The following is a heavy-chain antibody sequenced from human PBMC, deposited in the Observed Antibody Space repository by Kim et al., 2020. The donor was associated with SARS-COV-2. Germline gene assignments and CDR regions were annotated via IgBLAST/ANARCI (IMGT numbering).Heavy chain of an antibody. D-gene: IGHD3-10*01. Sequence: HYKTSLKARLTISKDTSRNQVLLKMTNMDPVDTATYYCARFIRGVTRSLDYWGQGILVTVSS. J-gene: IGHJ4*02. V-gene: IGHV2-70*13. CDR3: ARFIRGVTRSLDY.